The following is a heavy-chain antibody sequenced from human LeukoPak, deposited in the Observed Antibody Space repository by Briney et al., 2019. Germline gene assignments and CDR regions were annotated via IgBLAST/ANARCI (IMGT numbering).Heavy chain of an antibody. V-gene: IGHV3-30*18. CDR2: ISYDGSNK. D-gene: IGHD2/OR15-2a*01. CDR3: AKDGREYLAPNWFDP. J-gene: IGHJ5*02. Sequence: GGSLRLSCAASGFTFSSYSMNWVRQAPGKGLEWVAVISYDGSNKYYADSVKGRFTISRDNSKNTLYLQMNSLRAEDTAVYYCAKDGREYLAPNWFDPWGQGTLVTVSS. CDR1: GFTFSSYS.